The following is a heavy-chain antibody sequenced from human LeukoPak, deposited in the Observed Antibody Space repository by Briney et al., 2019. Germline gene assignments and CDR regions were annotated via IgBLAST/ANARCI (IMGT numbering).Heavy chain of an antibody. CDR1: GFTFSSYS. J-gene: IGHJ6*02. CDR2: ISSSNSFI. V-gene: IGHV3-21*01. CDR3: AKVGYCSSTSCYDYGMDV. Sequence: GGSLRLSCAASGFTFSSYSMNWVRQAPGKGLEWVSSISSSNSFIYYADSVKGRFTMSRDNAKNSLYLQMNSLRAEDTAVYYCAKVGYCSSTSCYDYGMDVWGQGTTVTVSS. D-gene: IGHD2-2*01.